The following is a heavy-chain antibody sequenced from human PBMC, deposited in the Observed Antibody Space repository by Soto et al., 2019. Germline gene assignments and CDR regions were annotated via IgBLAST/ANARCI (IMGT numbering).Heavy chain of an antibody. D-gene: IGHD3-3*01. CDR3: ARRDDFWGGYSIDY. CDR2: IYHTGST. CDR1: GGSISSSGFS. J-gene: IGHJ4*02. Sequence: SETLSLTCTVSGGSISSSGFSWSWIRQPPGKGLEWIGYIYHTGSTYYSPSLKSRLTMSVDTSKNQFSLKLTSVTAADTAVYYCARRDDFWGGYSIDYWGLGTLVTVSS. V-gene: IGHV4-30-2*01.